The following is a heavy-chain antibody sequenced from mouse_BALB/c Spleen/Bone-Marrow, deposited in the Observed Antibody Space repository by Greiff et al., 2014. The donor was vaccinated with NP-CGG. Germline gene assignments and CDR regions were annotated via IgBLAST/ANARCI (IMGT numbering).Heavy chain of an antibody. Sequence: VQLKESGPELVKPGASMKISCKASGYSFTGYTMNWVKQSHGKNLEWIGLINPYNGGTSCNQKFKGKATLTVDKSSSTVYMELLSLTSEDSAVYYCARDGYDRVYAMDYWGQGTSVTVSS. CDR3: ARDGYDRVYAMDY. D-gene: IGHD2-2*01. J-gene: IGHJ4*01. V-gene: IGHV1-18*01. CDR1: GYSFTGYT. CDR2: INPYNGGT.